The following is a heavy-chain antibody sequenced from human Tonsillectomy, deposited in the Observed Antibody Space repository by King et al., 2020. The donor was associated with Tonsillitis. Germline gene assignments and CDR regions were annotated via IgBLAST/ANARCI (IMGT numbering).Heavy chain of an antibody. V-gene: IGHV1-2*02. Sequence: VQLVESGAEVKKPGASVKVSCKASGYTFTGYYMHWVRQAPGQGLEWMGWINPNSGGTNSAHKFQGRVTMTRDTSISTAYMGLSRLRSDDTAVYYCGSLGYCSSTSCYLGYYMDVWGKGTTVTVS. CDR3: GSLGYCSSTSCYLGYYMDV. CDR1: GYTFTGYY. J-gene: IGHJ6*03. D-gene: IGHD2-2*01. CDR2: INPNSGGT.